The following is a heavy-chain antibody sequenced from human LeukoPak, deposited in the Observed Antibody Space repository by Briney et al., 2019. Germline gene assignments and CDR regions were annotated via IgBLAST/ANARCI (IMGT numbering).Heavy chain of an antibody. CDR1: GGSFSGYY. CDR2: INHSGST. D-gene: IGHD3-22*01. J-gene: IGHJ6*02. Sequence: SETLSLTCAVYGGSFSGYYWSWIRQPPGKGLEWIGEINHSGSTNYNPSLKSRVTISVDTSKNQFSLKLSSVTAADTAVYHCARAATYYYDSSGYYFPYYYYGMDVWGQGTTVTVSS. V-gene: IGHV4-34*01. CDR3: ARAATYYYDSSGYYFPYYYYGMDV.